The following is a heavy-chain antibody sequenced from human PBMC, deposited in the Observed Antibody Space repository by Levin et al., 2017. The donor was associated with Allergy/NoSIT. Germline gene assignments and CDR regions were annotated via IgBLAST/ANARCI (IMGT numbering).Heavy chain of an antibody. CDR1: GFTFSSYW. CDR2: INSDGSST. CDR3: ARGRTLDPLLRTYYYYGMDG. J-gene: IGHJ6*02. Sequence: GESLKISCAASGFTFSSYWMHWVRQAPGKGLVWVSRINSDGSSTSYADSVKGRFTISRDNAKNTLYLQMNSLRAEDTAVYYCARGRTLDPLLRTYYYYGMDGWGQGTTVTVSS. D-gene: IGHD1-7*01. V-gene: IGHV3-74*01.